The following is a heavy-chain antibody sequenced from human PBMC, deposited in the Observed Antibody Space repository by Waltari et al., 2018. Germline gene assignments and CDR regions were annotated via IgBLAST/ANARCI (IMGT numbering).Heavy chain of an antibody. CDR3: ARGGRRDYFDY. CDR1: GGSVSSGSYY. D-gene: IGHD3-10*01. CDR2: IYYSGST. J-gene: IGHJ4*02. Sequence: QVQLQESGPGLVKPSETPSLTCTVSGGSVSSGSYYWSWIRQPPGQGLEWIGYIYYSGSTNYNPSLKSRVTISVDTSKNQFSLKLSSVTAADTAVYYCARGGRRDYFDYWGQGTLVTVSS. V-gene: IGHV4-61*01.